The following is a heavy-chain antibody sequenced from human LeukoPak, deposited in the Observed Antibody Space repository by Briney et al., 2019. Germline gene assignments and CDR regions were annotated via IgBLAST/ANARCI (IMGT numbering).Heavy chain of an antibody. CDR3: ARGSYYDY. CDR1: GYTFTSYG. CDR2: ISANNGNT. D-gene: IGHD3-10*01. J-gene: IGHJ4*02. Sequence: ASVKVSCKASGYTFTSYGISWVRQAPGQGLEWMGWISANNGNTNYAQKFQGRVTMTIDASTTTAYMELRSLRSDDTAVYYCARGSYYDYWGQGTLVTVSS. V-gene: IGHV1-18*01.